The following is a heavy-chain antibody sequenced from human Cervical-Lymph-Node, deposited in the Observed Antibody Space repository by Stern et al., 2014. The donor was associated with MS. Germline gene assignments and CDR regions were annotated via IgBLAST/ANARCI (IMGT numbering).Heavy chain of an antibody. CDR2: LSSDGKNT. J-gene: IGHJ4*02. CDR1: GFMFSTYG. Sequence: QVQLVESGGGVVQPGRSLRLSCAASGFMFSTYGMHWVRQAPGKGLEWVTALSSDGKNTYYVDSVKGRFTTSRDNSKNTLYLQMNSLRVEDTAVYYCAKGGYSYGTVDYWGQGIRVTVSS. CDR3: AKGGYSYGTVDY. V-gene: IGHV3-30*18. D-gene: IGHD5-18*01.